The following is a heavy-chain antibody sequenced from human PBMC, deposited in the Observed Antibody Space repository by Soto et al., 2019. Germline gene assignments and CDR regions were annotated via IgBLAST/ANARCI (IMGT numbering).Heavy chain of an antibody. CDR3: AGGPIQVYAFDI. CDR2: IIPIFGTA. Sequence: QVQLVQSGAEVKKPGSSVKVSCKASGGTFSSYAISWVRQAPGQGLEWMGGIIPIFGTANYAQKFQGRVQITAGESARPAYTELGSPRSEDTAVYYCAGGPIQVYAFDIWGQGTMVTVSS. CDR1: GGTFSSYA. V-gene: IGHV1-69*12. D-gene: IGHD2-8*01. J-gene: IGHJ3*02.